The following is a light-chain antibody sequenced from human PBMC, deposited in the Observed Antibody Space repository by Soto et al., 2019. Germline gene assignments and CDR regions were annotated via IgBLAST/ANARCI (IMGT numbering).Light chain of an antibody. Sequence: QSALTQPPSVSGSPGQSVTMSCTGTRYDVGGYNYVSWYQQHPGKAPKVIIYEVDKRPSGVSDRFSGSKSGYTASLTVSGLLPEDEADYFCCSFTTSSTLVVFGGGTKLTVL. V-gene: IGLV2-8*01. CDR3: CSFTTSSTLVV. CDR2: EVD. CDR1: RYDVGGYNY. J-gene: IGLJ2*01.